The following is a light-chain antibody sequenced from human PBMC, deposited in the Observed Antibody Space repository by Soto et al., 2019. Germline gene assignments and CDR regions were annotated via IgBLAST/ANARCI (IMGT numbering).Light chain of an antibody. Sequence: EIVMTQSPATLSVSPGEGATLSCKASPNVYNNLAWYQQRPGQPPRLLISDASTSSTGISARFSGSGYGTEFSRCASSLLSEDCAVYFCQECRNWPLTFGGGTKVEIK. CDR3: QECRNWPLT. J-gene: IGKJ4*01. CDR1: PNVYNN. V-gene: IGKV3D-15*01. CDR2: DAS.